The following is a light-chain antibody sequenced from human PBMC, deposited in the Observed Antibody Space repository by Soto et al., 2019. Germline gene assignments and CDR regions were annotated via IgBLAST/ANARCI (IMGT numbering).Light chain of an antibody. CDR1: QRISSH. CDR2: DAS. J-gene: IGKJ1*01. V-gene: IGKV1-39*01. Sequence: DIQMTQSPSALSASVGDRVTIPCRASQRISSHLNWYQQKPGKAPKXXIYDASSLQSGVPSTFSGSGSGTDFTLTISSLQPEDFATYYCQQSYSTPQTFGQGTKVDIK. CDR3: QQSYSTPQT.